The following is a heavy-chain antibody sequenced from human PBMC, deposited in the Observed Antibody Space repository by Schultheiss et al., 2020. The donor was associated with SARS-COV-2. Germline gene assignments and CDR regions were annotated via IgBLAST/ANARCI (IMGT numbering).Heavy chain of an antibody. D-gene: IGHD6-13*01. CDR2: ISGSGGST. J-gene: IGHJ6*03. Sequence: SCAASGFTFSSYAMSWVRQAPGKGLEWVSAISGSGGSTYYADSVKGRFTIPRDNSKNTLYLQMNSLRAEDTAVYYCAKDPRIAAGGYYYYYMDVWGKGATVTVSS. CDR3: AKDPRIAAGGYYYYYMDV. V-gene: IGHV3-23*01. CDR1: GFTFSSYA.